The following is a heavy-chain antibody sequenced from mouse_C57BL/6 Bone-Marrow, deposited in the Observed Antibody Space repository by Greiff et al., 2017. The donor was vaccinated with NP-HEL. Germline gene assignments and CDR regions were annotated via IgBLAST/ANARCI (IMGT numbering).Heavy chain of an antibody. D-gene: IGHD1-1*01. J-gene: IGHJ1*03. CDR3: ARGYYYGSSYDDWYFDV. CDR1: GYTFTTYP. V-gene: IGHV1-47*01. CDR2: FHPYNDDT. Sequence: VQLKESGAELVKPGASVKMSCKASGYTFTTYPIEWMKQNHGKSLEWIGNFHPYNDDTKYNEKFKGKATLTVEKSSSTVYLELSRLTSDDSAVYYCARGYYYGSSYDDWYFDVWGTGTTVTVSS.